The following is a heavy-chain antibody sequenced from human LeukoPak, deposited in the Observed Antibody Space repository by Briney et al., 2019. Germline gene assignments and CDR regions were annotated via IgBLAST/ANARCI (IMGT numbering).Heavy chain of an antibody. J-gene: IGHJ4*02. CDR2: ISSSSSTI. CDR1: GFTFSSYS. Sequence: GGSLRLSCAASGFTFSSYSMNWVRQAPGKGLEWVSYISSSSSTIYYADSVKGRLTISRDNAKNSLYLQMNSLRDEDTAVYYCSVRRVTMVRGVNFDYWGQGTLVTVSS. V-gene: IGHV3-48*02. CDR3: SVRRVTMVRGVNFDY. D-gene: IGHD3-10*01.